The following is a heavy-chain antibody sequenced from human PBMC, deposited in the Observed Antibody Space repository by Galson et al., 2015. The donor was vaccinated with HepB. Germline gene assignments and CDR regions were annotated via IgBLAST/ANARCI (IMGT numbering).Heavy chain of an antibody. CDR1: GGSISSGDYY. J-gene: IGHJ4*02. Sequence: TLSLICTVSGGSISSGDYYWSWIRQPPGKGLEWIGYIYYSGSTYYNPSLKSRVTISVDTSKNQFSLKLSSVTAADTAVYYCARGWGLRFLEWSYPFDYWGQGTLVTVSS. D-gene: IGHD3-3*01. CDR2: IYYSGST. CDR3: ARGWGLRFLEWSYPFDY. V-gene: IGHV4-30-4*01.